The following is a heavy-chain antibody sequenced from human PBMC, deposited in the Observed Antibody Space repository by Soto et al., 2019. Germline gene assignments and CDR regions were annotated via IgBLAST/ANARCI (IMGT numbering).Heavy chain of an antibody. V-gene: IGHV1-8*01. Sequence: GASVKVSCKASGYTFTSYDINWVRQATGQGLEWMGWMNPNSGNTGYAQKFQGRVTMTRNTSISTAYMELSSLRSEDTAVYYCARGGTLFGVVSIMDPWGQGTLVTVSS. CDR2: MNPNSGNT. J-gene: IGHJ5*02. CDR1: GYTFTSYD. CDR3: ARGGTLFGVVSIMDP. D-gene: IGHD3-3*01.